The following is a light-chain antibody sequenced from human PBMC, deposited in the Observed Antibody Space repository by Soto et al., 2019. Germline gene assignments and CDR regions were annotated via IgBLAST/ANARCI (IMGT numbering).Light chain of an antibody. CDR2: DVS. CDR3: SSYTSSSTYVV. Sequence: QSALTQPASVSGSPGQSITISCTGTSNDVGGYNYVSWYQQHPGKAPKLIIYDVSNRPSGVSNRFSGSKSGNTASLTISGRQAEDEADYYCSSYTSSSTYVVFGGGTKLTVL. CDR1: SNDVGGYNY. J-gene: IGLJ2*01. V-gene: IGLV2-14*01.